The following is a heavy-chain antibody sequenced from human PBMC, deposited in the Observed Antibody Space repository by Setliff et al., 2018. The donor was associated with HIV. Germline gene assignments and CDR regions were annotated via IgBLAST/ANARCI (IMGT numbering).Heavy chain of an antibody. Sequence: SVKVSCKASGFTFNTSAIQWVRQARGRRLEWIGWIVVGSGNTNYAQKFQERVTITRDMSTSTSYMELTNLRSEDTAVYYCAARLGVDSSGYYDYYYMDVWAKGTTVTVSS. CDR1: GFTFNTSA. V-gene: IGHV1-58*02. CDR2: IVVGSGNT. J-gene: IGHJ6*03. D-gene: IGHD3-22*01. CDR3: AARLGVDSSGYYDYYYMDV.